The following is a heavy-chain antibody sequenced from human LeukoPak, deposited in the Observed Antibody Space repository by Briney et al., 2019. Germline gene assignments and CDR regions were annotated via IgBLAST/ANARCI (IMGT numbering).Heavy chain of an antibody. V-gene: IGHV3-15*01. J-gene: IGHJ3*02. D-gene: IGHD4-17*01. CDR1: GGSFSGYY. Sequence: PSETLSLTCAVYGGSFSGYYWSWVRQAPGKGLEWVGRIKSKTDRGTRDYAAPVKGRFTISRDDSKSTLYLQMNSLTTEDTAVYYCTTFDYAAFLIWGQGTMVTVSS. CDR3: TTFDYAAFLI. CDR2: IKSKTDRGTR.